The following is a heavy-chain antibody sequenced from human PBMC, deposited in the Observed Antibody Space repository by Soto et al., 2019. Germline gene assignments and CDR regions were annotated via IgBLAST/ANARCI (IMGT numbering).Heavy chain of an antibody. J-gene: IGHJ6*02. CDR1: GFSFDDSA. D-gene: IGHD6-13*01. Sequence: EVQLVESGGGLVQPGRSLRLSCAASGFSFDDSAMHWVRQAPGKGLEWVSSISWNSGSIGYADSVKGRFTISRDNAKNSLYLQINSQRAEDTALYYCARIAPPHYYGMDFWGQGTTFTVSS. V-gene: IGHV3-9*01. CDR2: ISWNSGSI. CDR3: ARIAPPHYYGMDF.